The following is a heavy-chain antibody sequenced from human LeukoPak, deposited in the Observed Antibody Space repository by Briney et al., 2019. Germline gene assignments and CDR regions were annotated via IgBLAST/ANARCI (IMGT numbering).Heavy chain of an antibody. J-gene: IGHJ4*02. CDR1: GYTFTSYD. CDR2: ISAYNGNT. CDR3: AREYYDYYEGFGY. D-gene: IGHD3-22*01. V-gene: IGHV1-18*01. Sequence: ASVKVSCKASGYTFTSYDISWLRQAPGQGLEWMGRISAYNGNTNYAQKLQGRVTMTTDTSTRTAYMELRSLRSDETAVYFCAREYYDYYEGFGYWGQGTLVTVSS.